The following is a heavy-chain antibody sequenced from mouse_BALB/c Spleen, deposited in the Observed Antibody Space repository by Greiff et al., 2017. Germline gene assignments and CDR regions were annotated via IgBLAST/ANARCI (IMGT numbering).Heavy chain of an antibody. CDR1: GLTFSDYY. V-gene: IGHV5-4*02. J-gene: IGHJ4*01. Sequence: EVQLVESGGGLVKPGGSLKLSCAASGLTFSDYYMYWVRQTPEKRLEWVATISDGGSYTYYPDSVKGRFTISRDNAKNNLYLQMSSLKSEDTAMYYCARAGDGNYVKYAMDYWGQGTSVTVSS. CDR3: ARAGDGNYVKYAMDY. D-gene: IGHD2-1*01. CDR2: ISDGGSYT.